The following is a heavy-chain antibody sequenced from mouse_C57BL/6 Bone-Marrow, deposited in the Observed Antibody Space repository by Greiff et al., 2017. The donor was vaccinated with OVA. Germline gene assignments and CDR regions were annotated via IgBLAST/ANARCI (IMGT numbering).Heavy chain of an antibody. CDR3: TPYYCSSYAMGY. V-gene: IGHV14-4*01. J-gene: IGHJ4*01. D-gene: IGHD1-1*01. CDR2: IDPENGDT. Sequence: VQLQQSGAELVRPGASVKLSCTASGFNIKDDYMHWVKQRPEQGLEWIGWIDPENGDTEYASKFQGKATITADTSSNTAYLQLSRLTSEDTAVYYCTPYYCSSYAMGYWGRETSVTVSS. CDR1: GFNIKDDY.